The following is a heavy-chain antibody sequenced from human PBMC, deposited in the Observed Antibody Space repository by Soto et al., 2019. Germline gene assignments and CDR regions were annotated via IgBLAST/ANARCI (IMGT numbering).Heavy chain of an antibody. Sequence: QVQLVESGGGVVQPGRSLRLSCAASGFTFSSHAMHWVRQAPGKGLEWVGVISYDGSDKYYAVSVKGRFTISRDNSKNTLYLQMNSLRVQDTAAYYCARPRNIVIWFGELPDVWGQGTRVIVS. D-gene: IGHD3-10*01. CDR3: ARPRNIVIWFGELPDV. V-gene: IGHV3-30-3*01. CDR2: ISYDGSDK. CDR1: GFTFSSHA. J-gene: IGHJ6*02.